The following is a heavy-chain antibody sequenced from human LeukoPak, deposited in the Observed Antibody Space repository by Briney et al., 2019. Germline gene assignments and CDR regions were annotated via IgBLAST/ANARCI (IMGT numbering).Heavy chain of an antibody. D-gene: IGHD3-22*01. J-gene: IGHJ4*02. CDR3: ARDRVYYYDTSGYYYTRPPLDY. CDR1: GFTFGDYY. CDR2: ISSAGSTI. V-gene: IGHV3-11*01. Sequence: GGSLRLSCAASGFTFGDYYMNWIRQAPGKGLEWISYISSAGSTIYYADSVKGRFTISRDNAKNSLYLQMNSLRAEDTAVYYCARDRVYYYDTSGYYYTRPPLDYWGQGTLVTVSS.